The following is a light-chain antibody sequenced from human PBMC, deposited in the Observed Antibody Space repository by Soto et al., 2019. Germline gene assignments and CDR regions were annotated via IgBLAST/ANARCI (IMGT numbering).Light chain of an antibody. Sequence: EIVLTQSPGTLSLSPGERATLSCRASQSVSSSCLAWYQQKPGQAPRLLLYGASSRATGIPDRFSGSGSETDFTLTISRLEPEDFAVYYCQQYSSSPRMFGQGTKVEIK. CDR3: QQYSSSPRM. CDR2: GAS. V-gene: IGKV3-20*01. J-gene: IGKJ1*01. CDR1: QSVSSSC.